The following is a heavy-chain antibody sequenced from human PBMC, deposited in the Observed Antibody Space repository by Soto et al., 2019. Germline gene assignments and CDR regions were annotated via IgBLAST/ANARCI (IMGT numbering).Heavy chain of an antibody. D-gene: IGHD5-12*01. J-gene: IGHJ4*02. CDR3: ARAGDGYNAFDY. CDR1: GGSISSGGYS. CDR2: TYPSGST. Sequence: QLQLQESGSGLVKPSQTLSLTCAVSGGSISSGGYSWSWIRQPPGKGLEWIGYTYPSGSTYYNPSLKSRVTISVDRSKNQFSLKLSSVTAADTAVYYCARAGDGYNAFDYWGQGTQVTVSS. V-gene: IGHV4-30-2*01.